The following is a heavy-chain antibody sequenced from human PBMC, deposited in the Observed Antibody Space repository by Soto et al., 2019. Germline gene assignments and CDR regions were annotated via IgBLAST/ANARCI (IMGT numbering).Heavy chain of an antibody. Sequence: PGESLKISCKGSGYSFTSYWIGWVRQMPGKGLEWMGIIYPGDSDTRYSPSFQGQVTISADKSISTAYLQWSSLKASDTAMYYCARHVRGCSSTSCYRGYYYYGMDVWGQGTTVTVSS. CDR3: ARHVRGCSSTSCYRGYYYYGMDV. D-gene: IGHD2-2*02. CDR2: IYPGDSDT. CDR1: GYSFTSYW. J-gene: IGHJ6*02. V-gene: IGHV5-51*01.